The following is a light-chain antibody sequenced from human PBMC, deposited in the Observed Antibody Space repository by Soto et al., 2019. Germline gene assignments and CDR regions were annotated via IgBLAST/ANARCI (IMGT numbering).Light chain of an antibody. CDR1: SSNVGSYDL. V-gene: IGLV2-23*01. CDR3: CSYAGSDTMI. J-gene: IGLJ2*01. Sequence: QSVLTQPASVSGSPGQSITISCTGTSSNVGSYDLVSWYQQHPGEAPKLMIYEGTKRPSGVSNRVSCSKSANTASLTISWLQPEDAADYYCCSYAGSDTMIFGGGTKVTVL. CDR2: EGT.